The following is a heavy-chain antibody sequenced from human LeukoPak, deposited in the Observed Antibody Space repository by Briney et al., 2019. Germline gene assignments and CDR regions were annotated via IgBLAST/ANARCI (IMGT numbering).Heavy chain of an antibody. J-gene: IGHJ4*02. CDR3: AGDYYGSGSSYYSGY. D-gene: IGHD3-10*01. CDR1: GFTVSSNY. V-gene: IGHV3-53*01. Sequence: GGSLRLSCAASGFTVSSNYMSWVRQAPGKGLEWVSVIYGGASTYYADSVKGRFTISSDNSKNTLYLQMNSLRADDTAVYYCAGDYYGSGSSYYSGYWGQGTLVTVSS. CDR2: IYGGAST.